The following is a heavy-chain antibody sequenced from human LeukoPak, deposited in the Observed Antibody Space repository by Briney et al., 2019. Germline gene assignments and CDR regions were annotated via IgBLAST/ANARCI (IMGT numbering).Heavy chain of an antibody. CDR1: GFNFRYYG. D-gene: IGHD3-10*01. CDR3: AKSPYFYNSGRSVDV. Sequence: PGGSLRLSCEASGFNFRYYGMNWVRQAPGKGLEWVSSISGSGGTSYYADSVKGRFTISRDSAKNMLFLQMNRLRAEDTAVYYCAKSPYFYNSGRSVDVWGKGTTVTVSS. V-gene: IGHV3-23*01. CDR2: ISGSGGTS. J-gene: IGHJ6*04.